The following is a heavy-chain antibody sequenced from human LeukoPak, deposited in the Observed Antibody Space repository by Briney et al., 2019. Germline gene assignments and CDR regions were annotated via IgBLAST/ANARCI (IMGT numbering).Heavy chain of an antibody. CDR1: GGSFSGYY. CDR3: ARGIAAAHGFDY. Sequence: SETLSLTCAVYGGSFSGYYWSWIRQPPGKGLEWIGEINHSGSTNYNPSLKSRVTISVDTSKNQFSLELSSVTAADTAVYYCARGIAAAHGFDYWGQGTLVTVSS. CDR2: INHSGST. V-gene: IGHV4-34*01. J-gene: IGHJ4*02. D-gene: IGHD6-13*01.